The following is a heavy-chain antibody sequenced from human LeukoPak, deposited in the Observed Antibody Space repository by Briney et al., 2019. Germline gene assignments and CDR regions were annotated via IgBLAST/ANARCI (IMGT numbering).Heavy chain of an antibody. CDR3: AREDRLRYCVDY. J-gene: IGHJ4*02. V-gene: IGHV4-61*01. CDR1: GGSVSSGSYY. D-gene: IGHD3-9*01. CDR2: VYYSGST. Sequence: PSETLSLTCTVSGGSVSSGSYYWSWIRQPPGKGLEWIGYVYYSGSTNYNTSLKSRVTISVDTSKNQFSLKLSSVTAADTAVYYCAREDRLRYCVDYWGQGTLVTVSS.